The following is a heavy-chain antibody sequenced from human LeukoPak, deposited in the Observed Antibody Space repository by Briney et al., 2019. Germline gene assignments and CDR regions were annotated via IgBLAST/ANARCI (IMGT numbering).Heavy chain of an antibody. V-gene: IGHV4-4*09. CDR2: IYTSGST. CDR3: ARSDYYYYYMDV. Sequence: PSETLSLTCTVPGGSISSYSWGWIRQPPGKGLEWIGYIYTSGSTNYNPSLKSRVTISVDTSKDQFSLKLSSVTAADTAVYYCARSDYYYYYMDVWGKGTTVTVSS. CDR1: GGSISSYS. J-gene: IGHJ6*03.